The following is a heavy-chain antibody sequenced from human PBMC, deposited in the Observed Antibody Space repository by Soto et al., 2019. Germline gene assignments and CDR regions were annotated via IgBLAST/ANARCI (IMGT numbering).Heavy chain of an antibody. V-gene: IGHV4-31*03. D-gene: IGHD6-19*01. Sequence: SETLSLTCTVSGGSISSGGYYWSWIRQHPGKGLEWIGYIYYSGSTYYNPSLKSRVTISVDTAKNQFSLKLSSVTAADTAVYYCARETYSGWYAYFDYWGQGTLVTVSS. CDR1: GGSISSGGYY. CDR3: ARETYSGWYAYFDY. J-gene: IGHJ4*02. CDR2: IYYSGST.